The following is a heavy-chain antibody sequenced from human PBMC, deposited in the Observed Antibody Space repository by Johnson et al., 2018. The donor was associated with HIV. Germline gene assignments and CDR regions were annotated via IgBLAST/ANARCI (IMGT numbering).Heavy chain of an antibody. V-gene: IGHV3-30-3*01. J-gene: IGHJ3*02. D-gene: IGHD3-16*01. CDR2: ISYDGSNK. CDR3: ARGGSDVFDI. Sequence: QVQLVESGGGVVQPGRSLRLSCAASGFTFSNAWMSWVRQAPGKGLEWVAVISYDGSNKYYADSVKGRFTISRDSSKNTLYLQMNSLRADDTAVYYCARGGSDVFDIWGRGTMVTVSS. CDR1: GFTFSNAW.